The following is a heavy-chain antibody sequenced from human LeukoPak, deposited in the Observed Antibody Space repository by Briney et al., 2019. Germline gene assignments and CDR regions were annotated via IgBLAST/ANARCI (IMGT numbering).Heavy chain of an antibody. CDR2: ISYDGSNK. CDR1: GFTFSSYG. D-gene: IGHD1-26*01. J-gene: IGHJ4*02. Sequence: GGSLRLSCAASGFTFSSYGMHWVRQAPGKGLEWVAVISYDGSNKYYADSVKGRFTISRDNSKNTLYLQMNSLRAEDTAVYYCAKGSGSYYFDHWGQGTLVTVSS. V-gene: IGHV3-30*18. CDR3: AKGSGSYYFDH.